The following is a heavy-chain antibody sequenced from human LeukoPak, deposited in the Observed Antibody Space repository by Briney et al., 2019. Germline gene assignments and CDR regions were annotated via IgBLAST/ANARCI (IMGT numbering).Heavy chain of an antibody. D-gene: IGHD5-24*01. Sequence: HPGGPLLLSCAASGFTFSSYEMKWGRQAPGKGVEGGSYIYYSGSNIYYEDSVKGRFIISRKNDKNSLYLQMNSLRAEDTAVYYCAREGRDGYNVGFDYWGQGTLVTVSS. CDR1: GFTFSSYE. CDR3: AREGRDGYNVGFDY. CDR2: IYYSGSNI. V-gene: IGHV3-48*03. J-gene: IGHJ4*02.